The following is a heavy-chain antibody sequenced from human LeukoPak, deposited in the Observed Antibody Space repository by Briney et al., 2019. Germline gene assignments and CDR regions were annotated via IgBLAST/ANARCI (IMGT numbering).Heavy chain of an antibody. Sequence: PGGSLRLSCAASGFSFSGYWMHWVRQAPGKGLVWISYINGDGSTTNHADFAEGRFTISRDNAKNTVYLQMNSLRVEDTAVYYCGRVVLMGATDYWGQGTLVTVSS. D-gene: IGHD2-8*01. J-gene: IGHJ4*02. CDR1: GFSFSGYW. V-gene: IGHV3-74*01. CDR2: INGDGSTT. CDR3: GRVVLMGATDY.